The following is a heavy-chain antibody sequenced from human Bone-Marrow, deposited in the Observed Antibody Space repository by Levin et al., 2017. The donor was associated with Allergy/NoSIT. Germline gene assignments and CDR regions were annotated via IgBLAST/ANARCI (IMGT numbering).Heavy chain of an antibody. Sequence: ASVKVSCKASGGTFSSYTISWVRQAPGQGLEWMGRIIPILGIANYAQKFQGRVTITADKSTSTAYMELSSLRSEDTAVYYCARDPPGTYYDILTGYGDPFFDIWGQGTMVTVSS. CDR1: GGTFSSYT. D-gene: IGHD3-9*01. CDR2: IIPILGIA. J-gene: IGHJ3*02. CDR3: ARDPPGTYYDILTGYGDPFFDI. V-gene: IGHV1-69*02.